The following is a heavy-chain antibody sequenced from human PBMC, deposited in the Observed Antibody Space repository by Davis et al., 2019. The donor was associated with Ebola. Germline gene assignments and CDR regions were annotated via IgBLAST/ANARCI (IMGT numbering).Heavy chain of an antibody. J-gene: IGHJ6*02. Sequence: PGGSLRLSCAASGFTFSSYDMHWVRQATGKGLEWVSAIGTAGDPYYPGSVKGRFTISRENAKNSLYLQMNSLRAEDTAVYYCARDGSGGITISGAGMDVWGQGTTVTVSS. V-gene: IGHV3-13*05. CDR2: IGTAGDP. D-gene: IGHD3-9*01. CDR3: ARDGSGGITISGAGMDV. CDR1: GFTFSSYD.